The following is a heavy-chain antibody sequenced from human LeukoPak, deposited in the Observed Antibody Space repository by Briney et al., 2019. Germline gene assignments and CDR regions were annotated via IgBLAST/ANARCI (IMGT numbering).Heavy chain of an antibody. J-gene: IGHJ6*02. Sequence: GGSLRLSCAASGFTFSSYAMSWVRQAPGKGLEWVSAISGSGGSTYYADSVKGRFTISRDNAKNSLYLQMNSLRAEDTAVYYCAGRGSAYYYYGMDVWGQGTTVTVSS. D-gene: IGHD3-10*01. CDR2: ISGSGGST. V-gene: IGHV3-23*01. CDR1: GFTFSSYA. CDR3: AGRGSAYYYYGMDV.